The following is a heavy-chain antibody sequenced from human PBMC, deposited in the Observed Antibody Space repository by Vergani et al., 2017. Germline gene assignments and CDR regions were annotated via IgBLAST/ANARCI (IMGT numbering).Heavy chain of an antibody. J-gene: IGHJ6*02. Sequence: QLQLRESGPGLVKPLETLSLTCTVSGCSISSRGYYWDWIRQSPGKGLEWIGSINYSGSTYYNPSLKSRVTISVDTSKNQFSLKLSSVTAADTAVYYCARRGSRVSMVRVVTAMDVWGQGTTVTVSS. V-gene: IGHV4-39*01. CDR2: INYSGST. CDR3: ARRGSRVSMVRVVTAMDV. D-gene: IGHD3-10*01. CDR1: GCSISSRGYY.